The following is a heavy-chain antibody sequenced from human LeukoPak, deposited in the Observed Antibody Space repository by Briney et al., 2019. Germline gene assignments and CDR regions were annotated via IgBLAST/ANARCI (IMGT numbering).Heavy chain of an antibody. V-gene: IGHV3-30*02. D-gene: IGHD3-22*01. CDR1: GFTFGNYG. Sequence: PGGSLRLSCAASGFTFGNYGMHWVRQAPGKELEWLTFIYDDGFTSYYADSVKGRFTASRDNSKNTLYVQMNNVRIDDMAVYYCARGPARGYYDSSTGYDFDYWGQGTLVTVSS. CDR2: IYDDGFTS. J-gene: IGHJ4*02. CDR3: ARGPARGYYDSSTGYDFDY.